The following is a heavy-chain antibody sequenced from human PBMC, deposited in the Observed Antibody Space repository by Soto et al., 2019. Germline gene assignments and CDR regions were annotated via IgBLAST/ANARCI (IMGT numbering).Heavy chain of an antibody. D-gene: IGHD3-3*01. CDR2: IIPIFGTP. J-gene: IGHJ6*02. V-gene: IGHV1-69*05. Sequence: SVKVSCKASGGTFSSYAISWVRQAPGQGPEWMGGIIPIFGTPNYGQKFQGRVKITTDEFTSTAYMELTSLRSEDTAVYYCARDSYDFDRGGAYYGMDVWGQGTTVTVSS. CDR1: GGTFSSYA. CDR3: ARDSYDFDRGGAYYGMDV.